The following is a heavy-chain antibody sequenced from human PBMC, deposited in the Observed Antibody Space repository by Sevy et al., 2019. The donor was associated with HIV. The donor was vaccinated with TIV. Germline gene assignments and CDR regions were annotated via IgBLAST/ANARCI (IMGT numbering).Heavy chain of an antibody. D-gene: IGHD3-3*01. Sequence: SETLSLTCTVSGGSISSSSYYWGWIRQPPGKGLEWIGSIYYSGSTYYNPSLKSRVTISVDTSKNQFSLRLSSVTAADTAVYSCARLGEHGDFWSGYYFLDPWGQGTLVTVSS. CDR2: IYYSGST. CDR3: ARLGEHGDFWSGYYFLDP. J-gene: IGHJ5*02. V-gene: IGHV4-39*01. CDR1: GGSISSSSYY.